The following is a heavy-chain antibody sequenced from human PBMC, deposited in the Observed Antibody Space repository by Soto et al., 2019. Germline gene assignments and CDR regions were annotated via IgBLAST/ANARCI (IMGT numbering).Heavy chain of an antibody. CDR3: AREGNLGRWLQPLDF. D-gene: IGHD5-12*01. J-gene: IGHJ4*02. V-gene: IGHV4-39*07. CDR1: GGSISSTSYY. CDR2: IYYSGST. Sequence: SETLSLTCTVSGGSISSTSYYWGWIRQPPGKGLEWIGSIYYSGSTYYNPSLKSRVTISVDTSKNQFSLRLSSVTAADTAKYFCAREGNLGRWLQPLDFWGQGTLVTVSS.